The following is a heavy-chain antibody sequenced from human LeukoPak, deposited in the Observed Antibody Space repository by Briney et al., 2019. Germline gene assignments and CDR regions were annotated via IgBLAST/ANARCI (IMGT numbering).Heavy chain of an antibody. V-gene: IGHV1-69*05. CDR1: GGTFSSYA. CDR3: ARDTASYSSSYQGYNWFDP. CDR2: IIPIFGTA. J-gene: IGHJ5*02. D-gene: IGHD6-6*01. Sequence: SVKVSRKASGGTFSSYAISWVRQAPGQGLEWMGGIIPIFGTANYAQKFQGRVTITTDESTSTAYMELSSLRSEDTAVYYCARDTASYSSSYQGYNWFDPWGQGTLVTVSS.